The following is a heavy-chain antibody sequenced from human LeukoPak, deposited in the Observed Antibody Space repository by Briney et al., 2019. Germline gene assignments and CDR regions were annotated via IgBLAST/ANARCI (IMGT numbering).Heavy chain of an antibody. CDR3: ARARVYGSGSYYIPYYYFDY. D-gene: IGHD3-10*01. V-gene: IGHV4-30-4*01. CDR1: GGSISSGDYY. Sequence: PSQTLSLTCTVSGGSISSGDYYWSWIRQSPGRGLEWIGYVYHSGTTYYNPSLKSRVTISVDTSKNQFSLKLSSVTAADTAVYYCARARVYGSGSYYIPYYYFDYWGQGTLVTVSS. J-gene: IGHJ4*02. CDR2: VYHSGTT.